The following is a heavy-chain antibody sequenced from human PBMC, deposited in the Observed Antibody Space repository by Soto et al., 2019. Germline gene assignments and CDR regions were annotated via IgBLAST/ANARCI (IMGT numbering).Heavy chain of an antibody. D-gene: IGHD1-7*01. Sequence: PGGSLRLSCQASGFNFDNYGMHWVRQAPGKGLEWVAVITYDGSFQYYADSVKGRFTISRDNSKSTLXXXXXXXXPEDTAVYHCAKDRVGGTFYTPLAFWGQGTLVT. V-gene: IGHV3-30*18. CDR2: ITYDGSFQ. CDR1: GFNFDNYG. CDR3: AKDRVGGTFYTPLAF. J-gene: IGHJ4*02.